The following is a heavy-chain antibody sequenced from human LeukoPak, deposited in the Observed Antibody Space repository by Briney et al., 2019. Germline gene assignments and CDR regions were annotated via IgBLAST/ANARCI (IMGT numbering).Heavy chain of an antibody. CDR1: GFSFSSYC. D-gene: IGHD6-19*01. J-gene: IGHJ4*02. CDR2: ISYDGSNK. CDR3: AKEESQWLVSYYFDY. Sequence: GGSLTLSCAASGFSFSSYCIHWVRQAPGKGMEWVAVISYDGSNKYYADSVNGRFTISRDNSKNTLYLQMNSLGAEDTAVYYCAKEESQWLVSYYFDYWGQGALVTVSS. V-gene: IGHV3-30*18.